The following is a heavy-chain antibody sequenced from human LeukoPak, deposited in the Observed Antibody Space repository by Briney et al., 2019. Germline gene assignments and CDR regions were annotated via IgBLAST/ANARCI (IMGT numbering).Heavy chain of an antibody. V-gene: IGHV3-20*04. J-gene: IGHJ4*02. CDR3: ARGRRGRYYFDY. CDR2: INWNGGST. Sequence: GGSLRLSCAASGFTFSNYWMHWVRQAPGKGLEWVSGINWNGGSTGYADSVKGRFTISRDNAKNSLYLQMNSLRAEDTALYYCARGRRGRYYFDYWGQGTLVTVSS. CDR1: GFTFSNYW.